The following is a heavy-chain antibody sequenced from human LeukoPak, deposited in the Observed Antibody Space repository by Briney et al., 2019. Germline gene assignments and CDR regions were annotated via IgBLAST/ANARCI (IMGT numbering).Heavy chain of an antibody. CDR3: ARTAARPPSYYYYYYMDV. V-gene: IGHV1-69*05. D-gene: IGHD6-6*01. J-gene: IGHJ6*03. Sequence: ASVKVSCKASEGTFSSYAISWVRQAPGQGLEWMGGIIPIFGTANYAQKFQGRVTITTDESTSTAYMELSSLRSEDTAVYYCARTAARPPSYYYYYYMDVWGKGTTVTVSS. CDR2: IIPIFGTA. CDR1: EGTFSSYA.